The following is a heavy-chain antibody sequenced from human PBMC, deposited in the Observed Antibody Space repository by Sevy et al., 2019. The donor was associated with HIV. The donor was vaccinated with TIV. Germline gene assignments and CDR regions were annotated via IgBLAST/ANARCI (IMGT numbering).Heavy chain of an antibody. CDR3: TSIYCSGGSCYSGAFDY. Sequence: GGSLRLSCTASGFTFGDYAMSWFRQAPGKGLEWVGFIRSKAYGGKTEYAASVKGRFTISRDDSKSIAYLQMNSLKTEDTAVYYCTSIYCSGGSCYSGAFDYWGQGTLVTVSS. V-gene: IGHV3-49*03. J-gene: IGHJ4*02. CDR2: IRSKAYGGKT. D-gene: IGHD2-15*01. CDR1: GFTFGDYA.